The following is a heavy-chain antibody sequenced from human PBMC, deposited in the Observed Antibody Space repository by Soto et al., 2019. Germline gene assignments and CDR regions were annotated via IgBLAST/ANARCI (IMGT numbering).Heavy chain of an antibody. V-gene: IGHV6-1*01. Sequence: SQTLSLTCAISGDSVSSNSAAWNWIRQSPSRGLEWLGRTYYRSKWYNDYAVSVKSRITINPDTSKNQFSLQLNSVTPEDTAVYYCARVFSGGRVPAAMARDIWGQGTMVTVSS. CDR2: TYYRSKWYN. D-gene: IGHD2-2*01. J-gene: IGHJ3*02. CDR1: GDSVSSNSAA. CDR3: ARVFSGGRVPAAMARDI.